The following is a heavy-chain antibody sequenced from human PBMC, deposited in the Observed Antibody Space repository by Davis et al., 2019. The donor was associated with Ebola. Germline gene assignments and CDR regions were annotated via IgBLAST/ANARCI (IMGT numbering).Heavy chain of an antibody. CDR1: GGTFSSYA. D-gene: IGHD2-15*01. J-gene: IGHJ6*02. CDR2: IIPIFGTA. Sequence: SVKVSCKASGGTFSSYAISWVRQAPGQGLEWMGGIIPIFGTANYAQKFQGRVTITADESTSTAYMELSSLRSEDTAVYYCARDGVGWWDIVVVVAASNNDYYYGMDVWGQGTTVTVSS. V-gene: IGHV1-69*13. CDR3: ARDGVGWWDIVVVVAASNNDYYYGMDV.